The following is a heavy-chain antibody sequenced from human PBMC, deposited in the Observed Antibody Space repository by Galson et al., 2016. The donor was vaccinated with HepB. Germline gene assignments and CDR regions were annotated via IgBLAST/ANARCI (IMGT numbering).Heavy chain of an antibody. CDR1: GFTFSSYE. J-gene: IGHJ2*01. D-gene: IGHD5/OR15-5a*01. Sequence: SLRLSCAASGFTFSSYEMNWVRQAPGKGLEWVSYISDTSSTIYYADSVKGRFIISRDNAEDSLYLQMNSLRAEDAAIYYCAREVSSLDPPCWYFDLWGRGTLVTVSS. V-gene: IGHV3-48*03. CDR2: ISDTSSTI. CDR3: AREVSSLDPPCWYFDL.